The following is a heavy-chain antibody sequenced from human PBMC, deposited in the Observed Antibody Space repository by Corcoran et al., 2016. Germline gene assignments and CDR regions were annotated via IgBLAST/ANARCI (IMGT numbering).Heavy chain of an antibody. V-gene: IGHV3-30*18. CDR3: AKDLLDYYDSSGYPGVGDY. J-gene: IGHJ4*02. CDR2: ISYDGSNK. Sequence: QVQLVESGGGVVQPGRSLRLSCAASGFTFSSYGMHWVRQAPGKGLEWVAVISYDGSNKYYADSVKGRFTISRDNSKNTLYLQMNSLRAEDTAVYDCAKDLLDYYDSSGYPGVGDYWGQGTLVTVSS. CDR1: GFTFSSYG. D-gene: IGHD3-22*01.